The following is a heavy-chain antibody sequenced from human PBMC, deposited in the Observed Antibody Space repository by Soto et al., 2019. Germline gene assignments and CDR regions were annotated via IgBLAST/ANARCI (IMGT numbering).Heavy chain of an antibody. CDR2: FVPLVGTA. V-gene: IGHV1-69*01. CDR1: GGTFSSYS. Sequence: QVQLVQSGAEVKKPGSSVKVSCKASGGTFSSYSITWVRQAPGQGLEWMGGFVPLVGTANYAQKFQGRLTITAGESASTAYMDLSRLRSDDTAIYYCAIGSTYSGEFEFWGQGSLVTVSS. D-gene: IGHD1-26*01. J-gene: IGHJ4*01. CDR3: AIGSTYSGEFEF.